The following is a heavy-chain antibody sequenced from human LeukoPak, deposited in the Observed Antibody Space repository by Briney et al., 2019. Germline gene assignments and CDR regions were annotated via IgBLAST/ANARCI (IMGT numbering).Heavy chain of an antibody. J-gene: IGHJ5*02. CDR1: GGSVSSGSYY. D-gene: IGHD2-21*02. CDR2: IYYSGST. V-gene: IGHV4-61*01. Sequence: SETLSLTCTVSGGSVSSGSYYWSWIRQPPGKGLEWIGYIYYSGSTNYNPSLTSRVTISVDTSKNQFSLKLSSVTAADTAVYYCARGGRLAYCGGDCLETNWFDPWGQGTLVTVSS. CDR3: ARGGRLAYCGGDCLETNWFDP.